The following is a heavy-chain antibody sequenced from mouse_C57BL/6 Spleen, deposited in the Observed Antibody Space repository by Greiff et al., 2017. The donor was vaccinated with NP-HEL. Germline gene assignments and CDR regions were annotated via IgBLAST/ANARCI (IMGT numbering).Heavy chain of an antibody. V-gene: IGHV1-82*01. CDR3: ARNLDGSYGFAY. D-gene: IGHD2-3*01. CDR2: IYPGDGDT. J-gene: IGHJ3*01. Sequence: QVQLKQSGPELVKPGASVKISCKASGYAFSSSWMNWVKQRPGKGLEWIGRIYPGDGDTNYIGKFKGKATLTADKSSSTAYMQLSSLTSEDSAVYFCARNLDGSYGFAYWGQGTLVTVSA. CDR1: GYAFSSSW.